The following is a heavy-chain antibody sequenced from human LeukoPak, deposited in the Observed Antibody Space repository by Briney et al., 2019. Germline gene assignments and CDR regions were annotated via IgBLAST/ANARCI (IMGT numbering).Heavy chain of an antibody. CDR1: GFTFSTYW. D-gene: IGHD3-10*01. V-gene: IGHV3-74*01. CDR3: ARDLVLGSGSYGQ. J-gene: IGHJ4*02. Sequence: GGSLRLSCAASGFTFSTYWMHWVHQAPRKGLVWVSRIHGDGTFTTSADSVKGRFTISRDNAQNMVYLQMNSLRVEDTAVYYCARDLVLGSGSYGQWGQGTLVTVSS. CDR2: IHGDGTFT.